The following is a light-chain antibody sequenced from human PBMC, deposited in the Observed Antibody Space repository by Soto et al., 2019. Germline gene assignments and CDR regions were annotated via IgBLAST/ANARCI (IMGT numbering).Light chain of an antibody. J-gene: IGLJ1*01. CDR3: SSYRSSSAFYSTFYV. CDR2: EVS. V-gene: IGLV2-14*01. Sequence: LTQPASVSGSPGQSITISCTGTSSDIGGYNYVSWYQQHPGKAPKLMIYEVSHRPSGVSNRFSGSKSGNTASLTISGLQAEDEADYYCSSYRSSSAFYSTFYVFGTGTKVTV. CDR1: SSDIGGYNY.